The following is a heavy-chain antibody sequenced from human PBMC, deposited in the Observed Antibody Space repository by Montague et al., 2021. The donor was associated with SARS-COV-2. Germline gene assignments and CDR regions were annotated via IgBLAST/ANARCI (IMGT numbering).Heavy chain of an antibody. CDR3: ARGGRGSRYHLLSGTWFDP. J-gene: IGHJ5*02. D-gene: IGHD2-2*01. V-gene: IGHV4-34*01. CDR2: INHSGTT. Sequence: SETLSLTCAVYGGSFSGYYWRWIRQSPGKGLEWIGEINHSGTTNXNPSLKSRVIISADTSKNQFSLKTSSVTAADTAVYYCARGGRGSRYHLLSGTWFDPWGQGTPVTVSS. CDR1: GGSFSGYY.